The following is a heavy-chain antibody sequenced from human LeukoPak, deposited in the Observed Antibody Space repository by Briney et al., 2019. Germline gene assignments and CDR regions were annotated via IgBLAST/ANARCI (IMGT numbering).Heavy chain of an antibody. D-gene: IGHD3-10*01. Sequence: SETPSLTCAVSGGSISSSNWWSWVRQPPGKGLEWIGEIYHSGSTNYNPSLKSRVTISVDKSKSQFSLKLSSVTAADTAVYYCAGHPFSGFWFDPWGQGTLVTVPS. CDR2: IYHSGST. J-gene: IGHJ5*02. V-gene: IGHV4-4*02. CDR1: GGSISSSNW. CDR3: AGHPFSGFWFDP.